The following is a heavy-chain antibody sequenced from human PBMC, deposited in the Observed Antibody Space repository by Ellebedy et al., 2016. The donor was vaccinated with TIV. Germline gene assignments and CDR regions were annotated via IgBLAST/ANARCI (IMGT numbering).Heavy chain of an antibody. J-gene: IGHJ3*02. CDR1: GFTVSYTY. V-gene: IGHV3-53*01. D-gene: IGHD1-20*01. CDR2: IHTGGDT. Sequence: GGSLRLSCAASGFTVSYTYMNWVRQAPGKGLEWVSVIHTGGDTYYADSVKGRFTISRDGSKNTVFLQMNSLRAEDTAMYYCARRISGTYGDDAFDIWGQGTMVTVSS. CDR3: ARRISGTYGDDAFDI.